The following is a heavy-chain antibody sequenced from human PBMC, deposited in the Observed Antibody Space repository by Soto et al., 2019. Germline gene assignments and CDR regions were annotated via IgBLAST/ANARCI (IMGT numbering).Heavy chain of an antibody. Sequence: ASVKVSCKASVYRFTDYKLHWVRPAPGQGLEWMGWVDPNGGGSNSAQKFQGSVTMTWDTSITTAYLDLTRLTTNDTATYFCATLVDYGDFEGFDFWGQGTLVTVSS. V-gene: IGHV1-2*04. D-gene: IGHD4-17*01. CDR3: ATLVDYGDFEGFDF. CDR1: VYRFTDYK. CDR2: VDPNGGGS. J-gene: IGHJ4*02.